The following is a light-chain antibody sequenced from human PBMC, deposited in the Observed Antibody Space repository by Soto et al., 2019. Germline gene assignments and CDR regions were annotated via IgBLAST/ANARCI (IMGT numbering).Light chain of an antibody. CDR1: QDIGTS. J-gene: IGKJ3*01. Sequence: DIQMTQSPSSLSASVGGRVTITCRASQDIGTSLDWFQQKPGTAPKRLIYTISDLQSGVPSRFSGGGSGTEFTLTISSLQPEDSATYYCLQHYASPLTFGRGTKVHV. V-gene: IGKV1-17*01. CDR2: TIS. CDR3: LQHYASPLT.